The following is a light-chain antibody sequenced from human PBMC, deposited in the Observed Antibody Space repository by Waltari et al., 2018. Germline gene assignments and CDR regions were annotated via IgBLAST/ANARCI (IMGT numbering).Light chain of an antibody. V-gene: IGLV1-44*01. CDR2: VNN. J-gene: IGLJ2*01. CDR1: SSNIGSNS. Sequence: QSVLTQPPSASGTPGQRVTISCSGSSSNIGSNSVHWYRQLPGSAPKLLIYVNNQRLSGVPDRFSGSKSGTSASLAISGLRSEDEADYFCAAWDDSLNSVIFGGGTKVTVL. CDR3: AAWDDSLNSVI.